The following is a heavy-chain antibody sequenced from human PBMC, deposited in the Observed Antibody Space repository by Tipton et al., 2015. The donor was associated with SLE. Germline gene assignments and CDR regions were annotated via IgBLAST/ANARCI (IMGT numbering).Heavy chain of an antibody. D-gene: IGHD6-19*01. V-gene: IGHV4-31*03. CDR2: IYYSGST. J-gene: IGHJ4*02. Sequence: TLSLTCTVSGGSISSGGYYWNWIRQHPGKGLEWIGYIYYSGSTYYNPSLKSRVTISVDTSKNQFSLKLSSVTAADTAVYYCARAHMSSGWTALFDYWGQGTLVTVSS. CDR1: GGSISSGGYY. CDR3: ARAHMSSGWTALFDY.